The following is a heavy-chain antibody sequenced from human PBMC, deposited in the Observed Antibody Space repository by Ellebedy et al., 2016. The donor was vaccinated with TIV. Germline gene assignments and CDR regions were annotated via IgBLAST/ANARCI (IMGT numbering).Heavy chain of an antibody. J-gene: IGHJ6*03. V-gene: IGHV1-46*04. CDR1: GYTFTDYY. CDR3: ARDPGLTSSYYYMDV. Sequence: AASVKVSCKASGYTFTDYYIQWVRQAPGQGLEWVGLINTRSGTTSYTERLKGRVTLTRDTSTSTVYMELSSLGSEDTAVYFCARDPGLTSSYYYMDVWGKGSTVTVSS. CDR2: INTRSGTT. D-gene: IGHD3-9*01.